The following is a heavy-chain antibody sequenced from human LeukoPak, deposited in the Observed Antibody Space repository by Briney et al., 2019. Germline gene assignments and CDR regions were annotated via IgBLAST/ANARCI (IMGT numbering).Heavy chain of an antibody. J-gene: IGHJ4*02. D-gene: IGHD2-15*01. V-gene: IGHV4-31*03. Sequence: SETLSLTCTVSGGSISSGGYYWSWIRQHPGKGLEWIGYIYYSGSTYYNPSLKSRVTISVDTSKNQFSLKLSSVTAADTAVYYCARPHCSGGSCYPYYFDYWGQGTLVTVSS. CDR1: GGSISSGGYY. CDR3: ARPHCSGGSCYPYYFDY. CDR2: IYYSGST.